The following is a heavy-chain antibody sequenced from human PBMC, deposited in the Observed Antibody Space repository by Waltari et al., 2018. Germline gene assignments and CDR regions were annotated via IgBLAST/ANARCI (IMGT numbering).Heavy chain of an antibody. D-gene: IGHD5-18*01. J-gene: IGHJ4*02. CDR3: ARDVDTAMVNFDY. V-gene: IGHV1-2*02. CDR2: INPNSGGT. Sequence: QVQLVQSGAEVKKPGASVKVSCKASGYTFTGYYMHWVPQATGQGLEWMGWINPNSGGTNYAQKFQGRVTMTRDTSISTAYMELSRLRSDDTAVYYCARDVDTAMVNFDYWGQGTLVTVSS. CDR1: GYTFTGYY.